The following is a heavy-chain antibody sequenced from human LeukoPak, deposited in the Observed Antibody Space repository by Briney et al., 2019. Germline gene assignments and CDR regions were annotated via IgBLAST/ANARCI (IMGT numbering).Heavy chain of an antibody. V-gene: IGHV3-30*04. J-gene: IGHJ3*02. CDR1: GFTFSSYA. Sequence: GGSLRLSCAASGFTFSSYAMSWVRQAPGKGLEWVAVISYDGSNKYYADSVKGRFTLSRDNSKNTLSLQMDSLRAEDTAVYYCARESTGVAAAGLAFDIWGQGTMVTVS. CDR3: ARESTGVAAAGLAFDI. CDR2: ISYDGSNK. D-gene: IGHD6-13*01.